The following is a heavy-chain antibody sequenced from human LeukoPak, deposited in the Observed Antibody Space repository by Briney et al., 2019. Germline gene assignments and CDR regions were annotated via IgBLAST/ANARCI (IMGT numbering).Heavy chain of an antibody. J-gene: IGHJ5*02. CDR2: ITYTAGST. CDR3: AKDRNYFGSGPNNWFDP. V-gene: IGHV3-23*01. CDR1: GFTFSSYA. Sequence: GGSLRLSCAASGFTFSSYAVSWVRQAPGKGLEWVSSITYTAGSTYYADSVKGRFTISRDNSKNTLYLQMNSLRAEDTAVYYCAKDRNYFGSGPNNWFDPWGQGTLVTVSS. D-gene: IGHD3-10*01.